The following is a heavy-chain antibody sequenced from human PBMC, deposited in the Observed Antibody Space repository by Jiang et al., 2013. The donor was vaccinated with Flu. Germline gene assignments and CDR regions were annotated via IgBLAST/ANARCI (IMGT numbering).Heavy chain of an antibody. CDR2: IYYSGSD. CDR1: GGSISSGDYY. D-gene: IGHD4-17*01. J-gene: IGHJ4*02. CDR3: ARDRGGAVTPPDY. Sequence: TVSGGSISSGDYYWSWIRQPPRKGLEWIGYIYYSGSDLLQPSLKSRVTISLDTSKNQFSLKLSSVTAADTAVYYCARDRGGAVTPPDYWGQGTLVTVSS. V-gene: IGHV4-30-4*01.